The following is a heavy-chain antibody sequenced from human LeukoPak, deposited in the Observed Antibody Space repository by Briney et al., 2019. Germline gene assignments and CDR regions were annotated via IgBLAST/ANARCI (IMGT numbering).Heavy chain of an antibody. CDR3: ARGRRNPFDY. Sequence: SETLSLTCTVSGGSISPYYWSWIRQPPGKGLEWIGYIHYSGSTNYNPSLKSRVTISVDTSKNQFSLKLSSVTAADTAVYYCARGRRNPFDYWGQGTLVTVSS. CDR1: GGSISPYY. V-gene: IGHV4-59*12. J-gene: IGHJ4*02. CDR2: IHYSGST.